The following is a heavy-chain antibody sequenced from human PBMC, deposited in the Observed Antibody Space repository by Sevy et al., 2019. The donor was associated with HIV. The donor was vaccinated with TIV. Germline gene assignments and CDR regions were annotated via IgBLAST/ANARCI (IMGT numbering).Heavy chain of an antibody. CDR1: GKSLTAFS. J-gene: IGHJ4*02. CDR3: ATTKDYYETSGSPFDY. CDR2: FDPEDGET. D-gene: IGHD3-22*01. Sequence: ASVKVSCKVSGKSLTAFSMHWVRQAPGKGLDWRGSFDPEDGETIYAQKLQGRLTMTEDTSTDTAYMELSRLRSEDTAVYYCATTKDYYETSGSPFDYWGQGTLVTVSS. V-gene: IGHV1-24*01.